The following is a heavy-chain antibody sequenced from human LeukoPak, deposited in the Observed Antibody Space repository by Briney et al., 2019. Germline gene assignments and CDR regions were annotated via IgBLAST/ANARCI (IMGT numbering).Heavy chain of an antibody. CDR1: GGSISSYY. D-gene: IGHD6-6*01. Sequence: SETLSLTCTVSGGSISSYYWSWIRQPPGKGLEWIGYIYYSGSTNYNPSLKSRVSISVDTSKNQFSLKLSSVTAADTAVYYCARGVEYSSSSGLGYWGQGTLVTVSS. CDR3: ARGVEYSSSSGLGY. V-gene: IGHV4-59*01. J-gene: IGHJ4*02. CDR2: IYYSGST.